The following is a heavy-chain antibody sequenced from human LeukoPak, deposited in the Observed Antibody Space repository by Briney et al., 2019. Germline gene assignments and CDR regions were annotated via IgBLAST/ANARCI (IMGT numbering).Heavy chain of an antibody. CDR2: IHPADSDT. J-gene: IGHJ4*02. CDR1: GYSFSNYR. CDR3: IITGTTGVDY. Sequence: GESLKISCKASGYSFSNYRIGWVRQVPGKGLEWMGIIHPADSDTVYSPSLQGQVTISADKSINTVYLQWSSLKASDTAMYYCIITGTTGVDYWGQGTLVIVSS. D-gene: IGHD1-20*01. V-gene: IGHV5-51*01.